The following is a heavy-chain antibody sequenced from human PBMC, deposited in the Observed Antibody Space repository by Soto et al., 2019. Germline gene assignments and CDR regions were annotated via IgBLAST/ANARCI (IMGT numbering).Heavy chain of an antibody. V-gene: IGHV4-59*12. CDR2: VYYSGSA. CDR1: GVSMVVDY. Sequence: SETLSVTCTVSGVSMVVDYWTWIRHSPERGLEWVGYVYYSGSANYNPSLNTRLTMSVDRSKSQFSLRLDSVTAADTAIYYCARGVGGSGLNWFDPWGQGTLVTVSS. J-gene: IGHJ5*02. CDR3: ARGVGGSGLNWFDP. D-gene: IGHD6-19*01.